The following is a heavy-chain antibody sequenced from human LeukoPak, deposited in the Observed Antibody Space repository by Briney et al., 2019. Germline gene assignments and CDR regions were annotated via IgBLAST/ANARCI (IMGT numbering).Heavy chain of an antibody. CDR1: GFTFSSYA. Sequence: GGSLRLSCAASGFTFSSYAMSWVRKAPGKGLEWVSSISGSGGSTFYADSVKGRFTISRDNSKNTLYLQMNSLRAEDTAVYYCAKEQWLVRAFDYWGQGTLVTVSS. J-gene: IGHJ4*02. D-gene: IGHD6-19*01. CDR2: ISGSGGST. V-gene: IGHV3-23*01. CDR3: AKEQWLVRAFDY.